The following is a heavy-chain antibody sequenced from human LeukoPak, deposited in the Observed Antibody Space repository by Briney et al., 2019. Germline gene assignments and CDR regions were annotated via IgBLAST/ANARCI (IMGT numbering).Heavy chain of an antibody. CDR3: ARGRSNGWFY. CDR1: YDSISSYY. D-gene: IGHD2-8*01. Sequence: SETLSLTCTVAYDSISSYYWSWIRQPPGKGLEWIGEINHSGSTNYNPSLKSRVTISVDTSKNQFSLKLSSVTAADTAVYYCARGRSNGWFYWGQGTLVTVSS. CDR2: INHSGST. V-gene: IGHV4-34*01. J-gene: IGHJ4*02.